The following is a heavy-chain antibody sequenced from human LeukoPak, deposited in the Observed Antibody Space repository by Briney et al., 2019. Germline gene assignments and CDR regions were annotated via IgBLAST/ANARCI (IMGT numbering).Heavy chain of an antibody. V-gene: IGHV3-21*01. CDR1: GFTFSSYS. D-gene: IGHD3-10*01. CDR3: ARDRAGITMVRGVIDY. J-gene: IGHJ4*02. Sequence: PGGSLRLSCAASGFTFSSYSMNWVRQAPGKGLEWVSSISSSSSYIYYADSVKGRFTISRDNAKNSLYLQMNSLRAEDTAVYYCARDRAGITMVRGVIDYWGQGTLVTVSP. CDR2: ISSSSSYI.